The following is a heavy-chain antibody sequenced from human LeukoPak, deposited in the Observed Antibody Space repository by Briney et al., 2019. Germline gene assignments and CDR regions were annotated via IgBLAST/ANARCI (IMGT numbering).Heavy chain of an antibody. CDR1: GFIFSSYG. V-gene: IGHV3-33*01. CDR3: ARDRYYGSENYYYYYYMDV. J-gene: IGHJ6*03. CDR2: IWYDGSKE. Sequence: PGRSLRLSCAASGFIFSSYGMHWVRQAPGKGLEWVAVIWYDGSKEYYADSVKGRFTISRDSSKNTLYLQMNSLRAEDTAVYYCARDRYYGSENYYYYYYMDVWGKGTTVTVSS. D-gene: IGHD3-10*01.